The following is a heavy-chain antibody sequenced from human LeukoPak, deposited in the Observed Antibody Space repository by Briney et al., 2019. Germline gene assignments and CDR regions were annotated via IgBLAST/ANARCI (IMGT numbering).Heavy chain of an antibody. V-gene: IGHV4-59*08. CDR1: GGSMSADH. J-gene: IGHJ3*02. Sequence: SETLSLTCTVSGGSMSADHWNWIRQPPGKGLEWIGHVYYSGNTNYNPSLKSRVTISIDTSKNQFSLKLSSVTAADTAVYYCARRNDFGIWGQGTMVTVSS. CDR2: VYYSGNT. CDR3: ARRNDFGI.